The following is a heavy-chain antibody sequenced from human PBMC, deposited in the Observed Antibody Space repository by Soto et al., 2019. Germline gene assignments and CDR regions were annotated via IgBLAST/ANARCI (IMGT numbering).Heavy chain of an antibody. J-gene: IGHJ4*02. CDR1: GGTFVSYA. D-gene: IGHD3-16*01. Sequence: VGFLRVCCAASGGTFVSYAVSWVSQNPGRGLEWVTTISGSGDSTYYADSVKGRFTISRDNSKNTLYLQMNSLRAEDTAVYYCAKDGLYYDYVWGTYGYLFDYWGQGALVTVSS. CDR2: ISGSGDST. CDR3: AKDGLYYDYVWGTYGYLFDY. V-gene: IGHV3-23*01.